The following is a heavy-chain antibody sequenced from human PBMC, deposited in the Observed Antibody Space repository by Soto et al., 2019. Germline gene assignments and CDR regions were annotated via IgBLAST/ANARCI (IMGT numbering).Heavy chain of an antibody. CDR3: ASLQAPGNFDY. Sequence: KPSETLSLTCSVSGGSISNRNYYWAWVRQPPGKGLEWIGNIYYDGSTYYHPSFRGRLTISVDTSKNHFSLKLGSLTAADTAIYYCASLQAPGNFDYWGQGTLVTVSS. CDR1: GGSISNRNYY. J-gene: IGHJ4*02. D-gene: IGHD1-1*01. V-gene: IGHV4-39*02. CDR2: IYYDGST.